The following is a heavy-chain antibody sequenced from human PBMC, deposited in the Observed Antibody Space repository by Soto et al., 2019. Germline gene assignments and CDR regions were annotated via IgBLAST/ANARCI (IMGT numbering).Heavy chain of an antibody. CDR2: IYYSGST. Sequence: SETLSLTCTVSGGSISSYYWSRIRQPPGKGLEWIGYIYYSGSTNYNPSLKSRVTISVDTSKNQFSLKLSSVTAADTAVYYCARFGGYSYEFFDYWGQGTLVTVSS. V-gene: IGHV4-59*01. D-gene: IGHD5-18*01. J-gene: IGHJ4*02. CDR3: ARFGGYSYEFFDY. CDR1: GGSISSYY.